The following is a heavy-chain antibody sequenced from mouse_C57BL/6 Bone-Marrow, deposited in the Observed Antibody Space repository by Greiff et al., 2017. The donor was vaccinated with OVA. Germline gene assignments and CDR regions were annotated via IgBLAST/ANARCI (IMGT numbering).Heavy chain of an antibody. CDR2: ISYDGSN. Sequence: EVKLVESGPGLVKPSQSLSLTCSVTGYSITSGYYWNWIRQFPGNKLEWMGYISYDGSNNYNPSLKNRISITRDTSKNQFFLKLNSVTTEDTATYYCARRRGYSKSYAMDYWGQGTSVTVSS. V-gene: IGHV3-6*01. D-gene: IGHD2-5*01. CDR1: GYSITSGYY. CDR3: ARRRGYSKSYAMDY. J-gene: IGHJ4*01.